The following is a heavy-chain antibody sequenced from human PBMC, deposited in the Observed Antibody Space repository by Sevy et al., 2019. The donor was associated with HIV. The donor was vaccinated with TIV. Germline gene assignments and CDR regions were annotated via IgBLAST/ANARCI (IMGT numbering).Heavy chain of an antibody. CDR1: GFMFSTYG. D-gene: IGHD3-10*01. Sequence: GGSLRLSCAASGFMFSTYGMHWVRQAPGKGLEWVAVIWSNGNNKYYADSVKGRFTFSRDNSQNTLSLQMNSLRAEDTAVYYCVGERGPFDGFDIWGQGTMVTVSS. CDR2: IWSNGNNK. V-gene: IGHV3-33*01. CDR3: VGERGPFDGFDI. J-gene: IGHJ3*02.